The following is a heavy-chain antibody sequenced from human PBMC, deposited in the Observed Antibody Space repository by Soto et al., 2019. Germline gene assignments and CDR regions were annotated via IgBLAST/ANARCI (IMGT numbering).Heavy chain of an antibody. Sequence: EVQLVESGGGLVKPGGSLRLSCAASGFTFSNAWMNWVRQAPGKGLEWVGRIKSKTDGGTTDYAAPVKGRFTISRDDSKNTLYLQMNSLKTEDTAVYYCTTEYNAFWSGYHIDYWGQGTLVTVSS. CDR1: GFTFSNAW. J-gene: IGHJ4*02. CDR3: TTEYNAFWSGYHIDY. V-gene: IGHV3-15*07. D-gene: IGHD3-3*01. CDR2: IKSKTDGGTT.